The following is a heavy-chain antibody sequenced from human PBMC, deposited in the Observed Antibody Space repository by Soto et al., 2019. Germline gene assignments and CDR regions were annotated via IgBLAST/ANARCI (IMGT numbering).Heavy chain of an antibody. CDR3: ARGGSSQRDY. Sequence: PAESLSLACTVRGRCVTSGTDYWGGIRQPPGKGLEWIGYTSNSGTATYNPSLNSRVTITPDTSTNHCSLKLTSVTAADTAVYYCARGGSSQRDYWGQGTLATDSS. D-gene: IGHD6-6*01. CDR2: TSNSGTA. V-gene: IGHV4-61*03. CDR1: GRCVTSGTDY. J-gene: IGHJ4*02.